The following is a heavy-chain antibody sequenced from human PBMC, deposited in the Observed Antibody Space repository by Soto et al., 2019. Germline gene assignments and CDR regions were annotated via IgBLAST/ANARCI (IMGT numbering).Heavy chain of an antibody. V-gene: IGHV4-34*01. CDR1: GGSFSGYY. J-gene: IGHJ6*02. CDR2: INHSGST. D-gene: IGHD3-22*01. Sequence: SETLSLTCAVYGGSFSGYYWSWIRQPPGKGLEWIGEINHSGSTNYNPSLKSRVTISVDTSKNQFSLKLSSVTAADTAVYYCARGLMIVVVTPYYNYGMDVWDQGTTVTVSS. CDR3: ARGLMIVVVTPYYNYGMDV.